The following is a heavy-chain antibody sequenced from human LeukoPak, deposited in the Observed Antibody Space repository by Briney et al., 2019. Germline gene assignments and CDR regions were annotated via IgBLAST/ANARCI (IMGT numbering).Heavy chain of an antibody. Sequence: SETLSLTCTVSGGSISSYYWSWIRQPPGKGLEWIGYIYYSGSTNYNPSLRSRVTISVDTSKNQFSLKLSSVTAADTAVYYCARDTGYSSGWAFDYWGQGTLVTVSS. CDR2: IYYSGST. CDR3: ARDTGYSSGWAFDY. V-gene: IGHV4-59*01. D-gene: IGHD6-19*01. J-gene: IGHJ4*02. CDR1: GGSISSYY.